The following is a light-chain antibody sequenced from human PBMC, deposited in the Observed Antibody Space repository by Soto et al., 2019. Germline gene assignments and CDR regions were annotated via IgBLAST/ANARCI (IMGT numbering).Light chain of an antibody. Sequence: QSALTQPASVSESPGQSITISCTGTSSDVGSYDLVSWYQHHPGTAPKLIVYEVNKRPSGVSNRFSGSRSGNTASLTISGLQAEDEADYYCSSYTDSSNYVFGTGTKLTVL. CDR3: SSYTDSSNYV. J-gene: IGLJ1*01. CDR1: SSDVGSYDL. V-gene: IGLV2-14*02. CDR2: EVN.